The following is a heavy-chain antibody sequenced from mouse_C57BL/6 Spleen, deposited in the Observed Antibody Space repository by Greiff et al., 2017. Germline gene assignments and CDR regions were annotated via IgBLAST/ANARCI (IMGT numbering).Heavy chain of an antibody. V-gene: IGHV1-61*01. Sequence: QVQLQQPGAELVRPGSSVKLSCKASGYTFTSYWMDWVKQRPGQGLEWIGNIYPSDSETHYNQKFKDKATLTVDKSSSTAYMQLSSLTSEDSAVYYCARGGGLGFAYWGQGTLVTVSA. CDR3: ARGGGLGFAY. J-gene: IGHJ3*01. CDR1: GYTFTSYW. CDR2: IYPSDSET.